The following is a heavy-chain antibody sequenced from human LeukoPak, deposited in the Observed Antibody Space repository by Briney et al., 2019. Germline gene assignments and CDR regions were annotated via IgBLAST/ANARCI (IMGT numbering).Heavy chain of an antibody. J-gene: IGHJ4*02. CDR3: AKKTPGTYPFDY. CDR1: GFTFSSSA. Sequence: PGGSLRLSCAASGFTFSSSAMNWVRQVPGKGLEWVSASGTAGDTYYADSVKGRFTISREDSKNTLYLQMTSLRAEDAAVYYCAKKTPGTYPFDYWGQGNLVTVSP. CDR2: SGTAGDT. V-gene: IGHV3-23*01. D-gene: IGHD6-13*01.